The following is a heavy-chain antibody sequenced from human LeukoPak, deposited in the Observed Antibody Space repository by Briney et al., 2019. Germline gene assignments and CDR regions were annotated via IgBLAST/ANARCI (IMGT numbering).Heavy chain of an antibody. CDR3: ARGAHYYDSSGYFDY. D-gene: IGHD3-22*01. CDR1: GFTFSSYS. V-gene: IGHV3-21*01. Sequence: PGGSLRLSCAASGFTFSSYSMNWVRQAPGKGLEWVSSISGSSSYIYYADSVKGRFTISRDNAKNSLYLQMNSLRAEDTAVYYCARGAHYYDSSGYFDYWGQGTLVTVSS. CDR2: ISGSSSYI. J-gene: IGHJ4*02.